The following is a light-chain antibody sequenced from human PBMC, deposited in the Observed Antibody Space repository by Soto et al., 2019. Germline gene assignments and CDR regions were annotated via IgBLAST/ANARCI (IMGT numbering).Light chain of an antibody. Sequence: DVQLTQSPSFLSASVGDRVTITCRASQGISSYLAWYLQKPGKAPNLLIYAASTLQSGVPSRFTGSGSGTEFTLTISSLQPEDFAAYYCQQLYSYPLFTFGPGTTVDI. CDR1: QGISSY. V-gene: IGKV1-9*01. CDR2: AAS. CDR3: QQLYSYPLFT. J-gene: IGKJ3*01.